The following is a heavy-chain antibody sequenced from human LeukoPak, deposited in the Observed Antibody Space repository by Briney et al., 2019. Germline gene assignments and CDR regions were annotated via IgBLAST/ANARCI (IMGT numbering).Heavy chain of an antibody. D-gene: IGHD1-1*01. J-gene: IGHJ6*03. CDR2: IKQDRSEK. CDR1: GFTFTNYG. Sequence: GGSLRLSCAASGFTFTNYGMSWVRQAPGKGLELVANIKQDRSEKYYVDSVKGRFTISRDNAKNSLFLQMNNLRAEDTAVYYCARRRGTYYYMDVWGKGTTVTISS. V-gene: IGHV3-7*01. CDR3: ARRRGTYYYMDV.